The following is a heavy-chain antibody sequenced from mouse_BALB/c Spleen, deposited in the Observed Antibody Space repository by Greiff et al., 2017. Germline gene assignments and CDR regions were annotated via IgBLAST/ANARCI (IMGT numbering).Heavy chain of an antibody. J-gene: IGHJ2*01. CDR3: ARSGYGNYFDY. CDR2: IYPGDGDT. V-gene: IGHV1-80*01. Sequence: QVQLKESGAELVRPGSSVKISCKASGYAFSSYWMNWVKQRPGQGLEWIGQIYPGDGDTNYNGKFKGKATLTADKSSSTAYMQLSSLTSEDSAVYFCARSGYGNYFDYWGQGTTLTVSS. D-gene: IGHD2-1*01. CDR1: GYAFSSYW.